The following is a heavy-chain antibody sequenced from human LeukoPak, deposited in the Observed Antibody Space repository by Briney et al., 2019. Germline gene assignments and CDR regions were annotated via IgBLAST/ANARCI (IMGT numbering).Heavy chain of an antibody. CDR1: GYTFTGYY. D-gene: IGHD3-10*01. CDR2: INPNSGGT. CDR3: ARGSLWFGESDFDY. Sequence: RASVKVSCKASGYTFTGYYMHWVRQAPGQGLEWMGWINPNSGGTNYAQKFQGRVTMTRDTSIGTAYMELSRLRSDDTAVYYCARGSLWFGESDFDYWGQGTLVTVSS. V-gene: IGHV1-2*02. J-gene: IGHJ4*02.